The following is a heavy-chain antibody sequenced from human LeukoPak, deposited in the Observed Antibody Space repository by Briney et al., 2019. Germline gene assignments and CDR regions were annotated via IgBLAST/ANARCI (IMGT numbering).Heavy chain of an antibody. CDR3: ARGYIVVVPAAILSRLRFDP. CDR1: GYTFTSYY. J-gene: IGHJ5*02. D-gene: IGHD2-2*01. CDR2: INPSGGST. Sequence: ASVKVSCKASGYTFTSYYMHWVRQAPGQGLEWMGIINPSGGSTSYAQKFQGRVTMTRDTSTSIVYMELSSLRSEDTAVYYCARGYIVVVPAAILSRLRFDPWGQGTLVTVSS. V-gene: IGHV1-46*01.